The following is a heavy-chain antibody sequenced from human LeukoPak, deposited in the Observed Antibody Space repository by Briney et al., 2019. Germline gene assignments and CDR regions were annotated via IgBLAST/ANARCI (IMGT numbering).Heavy chain of an antibody. J-gene: IGHJ4*02. CDR2: ISGSGGST. V-gene: IGHV3-23*01. Sequence: PGGSLRLSCAASGVTFSSYAMSWVRQAPGKGLEWVSAISGSGGSTYYADSVKGRFTISRDNSKNTLYLQMNSLRAEDTAVYYCAKDRVRGVIITDDWGQGTLVTVSS. CDR3: AKDRVRGVIITDD. CDR1: GVTFSSYA. D-gene: IGHD3-10*01.